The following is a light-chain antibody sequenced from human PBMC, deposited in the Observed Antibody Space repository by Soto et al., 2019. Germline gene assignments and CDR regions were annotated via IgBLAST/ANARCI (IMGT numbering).Light chain of an antibody. CDR3: QHYNHWQWT. CDR2: GES. Sequence: EIVMTQSPATLSVSPGERATLSCRASQSINTNLAWYQRRPGQAPRLLFYGESIRATGIPARFSASGSGTDFTLTIISLQSEDFALYFCQHYNHWQWTFGQGTKVEIK. V-gene: IGKV3-15*01. CDR1: QSINTN. J-gene: IGKJ1*01.